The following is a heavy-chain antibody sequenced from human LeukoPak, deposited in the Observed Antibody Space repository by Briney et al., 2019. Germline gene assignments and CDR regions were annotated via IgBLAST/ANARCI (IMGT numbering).Heavy chain of an antibody. CDR1: GGSISSYY. CDR2: IYYSGST. CDR3: AGGGGIPY. J-gene: IGHJ4*02. Sequence: SETLSLTCTVSGGSISSYYWSWIRQPPGKGLEWIGYIYYSGSTNYNPSLESRVTISVDTSKNQFSLKLSSVTAADTAVYYCAGGGGIPYWGQGPLVTAPS. D-gene: IGHD6-13*01. V-gene: IGHV4-59*01.